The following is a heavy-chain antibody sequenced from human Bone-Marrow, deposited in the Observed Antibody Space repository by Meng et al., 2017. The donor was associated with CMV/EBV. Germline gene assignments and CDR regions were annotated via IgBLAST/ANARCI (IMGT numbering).Heavy chain of an antibody. V-gene: IGHV3-48*03. CDR1: GLTFSSYE. CDR3: ARMALPDAFDI. D-gene: IGHD5-24*01. J-gene: IGHJ3*02. CDR2: ISSSGSTI. Sequence: GESLKISCAASGLTFSSYEMNWVRQAPGKGLEWVSYISSSGSTIYYADSVKGRFTISRDNANNSLYLQMNSLRAGDTAVYYCARMALPDAFDICGQGTLVTVSS.